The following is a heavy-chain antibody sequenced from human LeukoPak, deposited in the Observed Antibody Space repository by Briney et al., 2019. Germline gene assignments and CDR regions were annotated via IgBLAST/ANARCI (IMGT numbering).Heavy chain of an antibody. CDR2: IKGDGSQT. D-gene: IGHD3-16*01. CDR1: GFTFSECW. CDR3: VSRLVPGLS. V-gene: IGHV3-7*01. J-gene: IGHJ4*02. Sequence: PGGSLRLSCAASGFTFSECWMTWVRQAPGKGLEWVANIKGDGSQTHYVDSVKGRFTISRDNAKNSVYLQMNSLRGDDTAVYYCVSRLVPGLSWGQGILVIVSS.